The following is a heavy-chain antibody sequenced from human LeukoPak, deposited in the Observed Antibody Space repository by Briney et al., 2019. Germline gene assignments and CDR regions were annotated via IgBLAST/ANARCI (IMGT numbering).Heavy chain of an antibody. D-gene: IGHD3-22*01. CDR3: ARGGNYDSRGTFDI. Sequence: PSETLSVTCTVSGGSINKYYWNWIRKPPGKGLEWIGYIYYSGSTNYNPSLKSRVTISIDTSKNQFSLKLSSVTAADTAVYYCARGGNYDSRGTFDIWGQGTMVIVSS. J-gene: IGHJ3*02. CDR1: GGSINKYY. V-gene: IGHV4-59*01. CDR2: IYYSGST.